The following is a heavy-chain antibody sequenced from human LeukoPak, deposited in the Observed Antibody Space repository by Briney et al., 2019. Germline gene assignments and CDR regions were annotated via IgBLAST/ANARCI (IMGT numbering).Heavy chain of an antibody. Sequence: GGSLRLSCAASGFTFSNYSMNWVRQAPGKGLEWVSSISSSSSYIYYADSVKGRFTIPRDNAKNSLYLQMNSLRAEDTAVYYCARRATYYYDSSGYFPPDYWGQGTLVTVSS. CDR1: GFTFSNYS. D-gene: IGHD3-22*01. CDR3: ARRATYYYDSSGYFPPDY. CDR2: ISSSSSYI. V-gene: IGHV3-21*01. J-gene: IGHJ4*02.